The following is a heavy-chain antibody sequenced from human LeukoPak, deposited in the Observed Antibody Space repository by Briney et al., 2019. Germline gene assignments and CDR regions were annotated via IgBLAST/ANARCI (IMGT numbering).Heavy chain of an antibody. J-gene: IGHJ4*02. CDR1: GFTFSSYA. Sequence: GRSLRLSCAASGFTFSSYAMHWVRQAPGKGLEWVAVISYDGSNKYYADSVKGRFTISRDNSKNTLYLQMNSLRAEDTAVYYCARESRPYDYVWGSYPQSPFDYWGQGTLVTVSS. D-gene: IGHD3-16*02. CDR2: ISYDGSNK. V-gene: IGHV3-30-3*01. CDR3: ARESRPYDYVWGSYPQSPFDY.